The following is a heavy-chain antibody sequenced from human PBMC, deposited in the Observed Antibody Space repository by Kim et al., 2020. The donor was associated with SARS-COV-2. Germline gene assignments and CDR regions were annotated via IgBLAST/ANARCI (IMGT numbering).Heavy chain of an antibody. D-gene: IGHD6-13*01. CDR1: GGSISSYY. CDR2: IYYSGST. V-gene: IGHV4-59*01. Sequence: SETLSLTCTVSGGSISSYYWSWIRQPPGKGLEWIGYIYYSGSTNYNPSLKSRVTISVDTSKNQFSLKLSSVTAADTAVYYCARSIAAAVYFDYWGQGTLVTVSS. J-gene: IGHJ4*02. CDR3: ARSIAAAVYFDY.